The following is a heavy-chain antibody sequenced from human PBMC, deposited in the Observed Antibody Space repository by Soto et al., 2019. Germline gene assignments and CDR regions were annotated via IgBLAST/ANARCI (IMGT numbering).Heavy chain of an antibody. V-gene: IGHV3-9*01. Sequence: EVQLVESGGGSVQPGRSLRLSCVASGFTFESYAMHWVRQVPGKGLEWVSGISWHSGSIGYEDSVKGRFTISRDNAQKSLYLEMNSLRVEDTAFYYCVKDIHEQWLVSHFEYWGQGALVTVSS. CDR3: VKDIHEQWLVSHFEY. CDR2: ISWHSGSI. CDR1: GFTFESYA. D-gene: IGHD6-19*01. J-gene: IGHJ4*02.